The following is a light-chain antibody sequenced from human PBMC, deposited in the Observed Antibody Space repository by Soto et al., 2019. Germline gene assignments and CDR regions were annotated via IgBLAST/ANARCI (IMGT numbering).Light chain of an antibody. J-gene: IGLJ3*02. CDR1: SSNSGAGYE. CDR2: GNI. CDR3: QSYDSSLSGVV. Sequence: QSVLTQPPSVSGAPGQRVTISCTGNSSNSGAGYEVHWYQQVPGTAPRLLIYGNIYRPSGVPDRFSGSKSGTSVSLASTGLQAEDEADYHCQSYDSSLSGVVFGGGTKLTVL. V-gene: IGLV1-40*01.